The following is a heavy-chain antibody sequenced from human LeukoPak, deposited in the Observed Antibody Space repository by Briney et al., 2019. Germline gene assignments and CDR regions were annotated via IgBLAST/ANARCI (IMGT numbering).Heavy chain of an antibody. CDR3: ARDSAAALDYYYYMDV. V-gene: IGHV4-4*07. CDR2: IYTSGST. D-gene: IGHD6-13*01. Sequence: PSETLSLTCTVSGGSISSYYWSWIRQPAGKGLEWIGRIYTSGSTNYNPSLKSRVTISVDTSKNQFSLKLSSVTAADTAVYYCARDSAAALDYYYYMDVWGKGTTVTVSS. J-gene: IGHJ6*03. CDR1: GGSISSYY.